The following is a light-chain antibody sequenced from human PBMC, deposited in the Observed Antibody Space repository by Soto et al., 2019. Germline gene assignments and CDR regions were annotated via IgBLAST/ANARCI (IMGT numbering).Light chain of an antibody. Sequence: DIQMTQAPSTLSASIGDRVIITCRASQSISHWLAWYQQKPGKAPKLLISDVSILESGVPSRFSGSTSGTEFTLTISSLQPDDFATYYCQQYHTYRTFGQGTKVEIK. CDR3: QQYHTYRT. CDR2: DVS. CDR1: QSISHW. V-gene: IGKV1-5*01. J-gene: IGKJ1*01.